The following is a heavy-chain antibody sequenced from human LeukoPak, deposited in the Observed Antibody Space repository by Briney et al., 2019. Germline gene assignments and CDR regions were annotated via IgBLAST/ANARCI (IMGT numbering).Heavy chain of an antibody. CDR3: AIMHGYYDGTGYWVQ. Sequence: GGSLRLSCAASGFTFSSYGMSWVRQAPGKGLEWVSFITTNGGRTSYADSVEGRFTISRDNPRNTLYMQMNSLRDEDTAVYYCAIMHGYYDGTGYWVQWGQGTLVTVSS. CDR1: GFTFSSYG. V-gene: IGHV3-23*01. J-gene: IGHJ1*01. D-gene: IGHD3-22*01. CDR2: ITTNGGRT.